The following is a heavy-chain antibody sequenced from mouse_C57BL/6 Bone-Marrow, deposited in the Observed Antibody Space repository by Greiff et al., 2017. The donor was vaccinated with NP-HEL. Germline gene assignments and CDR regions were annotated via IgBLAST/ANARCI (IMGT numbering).Heavy chain of an antibody. CDR3: TTAFLLPTVVADY. CDR2: IDPENGDT. J-gene: IGHJ2*01. Sequence: VQLQQSGAELVRPGASVKLSCTASGFNITDDYMHWVKQRPEQGLEWIGWIDPENGDTEYASKFQGKATITADTSSNTAYLQLSSLTSEDTAVYYCTTAFLLPTVVADYWGQGTTLTVSS. V-gene: IGHV14-4*01. CDR1: GFNITDDY. D-gene: IGHD1-1*01.